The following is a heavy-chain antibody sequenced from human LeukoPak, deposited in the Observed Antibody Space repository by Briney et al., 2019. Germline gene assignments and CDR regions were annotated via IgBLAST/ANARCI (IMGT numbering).Heavy chain of an antibody. V-gene: IGHV1-3*01. J-gene: IGHJ6*02. CDR1: GYTFTSYA. CDR3: ARGAPLWFSGSGYYGMDV. Sequence: ASVKVSCKASGYTFTSYAMHWVRQAPGQRLEWMGWINAGNGNTKYSQKFQGRVTITRDTSASTAYMELSSLRSEDTAVYYCARGAPLWFSGSGYYGMDVWGQGTTVTVSS. D-gene: IGHD1-26*01. CDR2: INAGNGNT.